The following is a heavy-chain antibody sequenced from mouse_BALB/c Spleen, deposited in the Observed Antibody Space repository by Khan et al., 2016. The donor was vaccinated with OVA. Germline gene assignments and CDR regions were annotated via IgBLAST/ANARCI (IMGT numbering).Heavy chain of an antibody. D-gene: IGHD1-2*01. V-gene: IGHV5-15*02. J-gene: IGHJ3*01. CDR2: ISDLAYTI. CDR1: GFTFSDYG. Sequence: EVELVESGGGLVQPGGSRKLSCAASGFTFSDYGMAWVRQAPGKGPAWVAFISDLAYTIYYADTVTGRFTISSENAKHTLYLEMSSLRSEDTAIYYCARGGGTAPFAYWGLGTLVTVSA. CDR3: ARGGGTAPFAY.